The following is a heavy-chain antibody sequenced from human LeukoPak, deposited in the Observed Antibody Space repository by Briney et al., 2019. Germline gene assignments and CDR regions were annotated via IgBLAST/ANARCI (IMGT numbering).Heavy chain of an antibody. CDR3: ARVRIELATMLLDY. CDR1: GFTFNSYW. J-gene: IGHJ4*02. CDR2: INSDGSRT. V-gene: IGHV3-74*01. Sequence: GSLRLSCAASGFTFNSYWMHWVRQAPGKGLVWVSSINSDGSRTTYADSVKGRFTISRDNAKNTLYLQMNSLRAEDTAVYYCARVRIELATMLLDYWGQGTLVTVSS. D-gene: IGHD5-24*01.